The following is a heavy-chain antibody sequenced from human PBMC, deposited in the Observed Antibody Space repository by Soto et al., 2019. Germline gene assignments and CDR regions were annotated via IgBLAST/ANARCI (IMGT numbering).Heavy chain of an antibody. D-gene: IGHD1-1*01. J-gene: IGHJ4*02. V-gene: IGHV1-46*04. CDR1: GYTFTNYY. CDR3: ARDNSAANGVLDH. CDR2: INPSARSA. Sequence: EASVKVSCKASGYTFTNYYLHWVRQAPGQGLEWVGMINPSARSASYAQKLRGRLTMDRDTSTTTVYRELSRLTFEDTAVYFCARDNSAANGVLDHWGQGTLVTVSS.